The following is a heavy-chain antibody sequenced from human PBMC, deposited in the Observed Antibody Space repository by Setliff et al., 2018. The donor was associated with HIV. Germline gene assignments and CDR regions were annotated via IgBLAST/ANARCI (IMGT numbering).Heavy chain of an antibody. Sequence: SETLSLTCTVSGGSISTTYYYWGWIRQPPGKGLEWIGRIYYSGSTYYNPSLKSRVTISVDTSKNQFSLRLSSVTAADTAVYYCARTRTTGNYYYGMGVWGQGTTVTVSS. CDR3: ARTRTTGNYYYGMGV. CDR2: IYYSGST. V-gene: IGHV4-39*07. D-gene: IGHD1-1*01. J-gene: IGHJ6*02. CDR1: GGSISTTYYY.